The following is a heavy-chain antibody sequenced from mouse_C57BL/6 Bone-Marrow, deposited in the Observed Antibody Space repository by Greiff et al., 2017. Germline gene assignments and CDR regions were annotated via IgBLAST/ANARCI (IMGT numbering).Heavy chain of an antibody. CDR2: RWSGGST. V-gene: IGHV2-2*01. CDR1: GFSLTSYG. Sequence: QVQLKQSGPGLVQPSQSLSITCTVSGFSLTSYGVPWVRQSPGKGLEWLGVRWSGGSTDYNAAFISRLSISKDNYKSQVFFKMNSLQADETSIYYCARNLWLAFAYWGQGTLVTVSA. J-gene: IGHJ3*01. D-gene: IGHD2-2*01. CDR3: ARNLWLAFAY.